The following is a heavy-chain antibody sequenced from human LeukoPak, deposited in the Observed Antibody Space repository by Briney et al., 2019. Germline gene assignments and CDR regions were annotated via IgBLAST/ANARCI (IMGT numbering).Heavy chain of an antibody. CDR2: ISGSGGST. V-gene: IGHV3-23*01. Sequence: GGSLRLSCAVSGFIVTGNYMTWVRLAPGKGLEWVSAISGSGGSTYYADSVKGRFTISRDNSKNTLYLQMNSLRAEDTAVYYCAKEAVAHSGWGQGTLVTVSS. D-gene: IGHD6-19*01. CDR3: AKEAVAHSG. CDR1: GFIVTGNY. J-gene: IGHJ4*02.